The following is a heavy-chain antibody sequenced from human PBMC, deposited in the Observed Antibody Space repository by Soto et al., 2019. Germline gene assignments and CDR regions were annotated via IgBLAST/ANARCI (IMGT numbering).Heavy chain of an antibody. CDR3: ARPDVLLWFGETEKFDP. V-gene: IGHV5-10-1*01. CDR2: IDPSDSYT. CDR1: GYSFTSYW. Sequence: PGESLKISCKGSGYSFTSYWISSVRQMPGKGLEWMGRIDPSDSYTNYSPSFQGHVTISVDKSISTAYLQWSSLKASDTAMYYCARPDVLLWFGETEKFDPWGQGTLVTVSS. D-gene: IGHD3-10*01. J-gene: IGHJ5*02.